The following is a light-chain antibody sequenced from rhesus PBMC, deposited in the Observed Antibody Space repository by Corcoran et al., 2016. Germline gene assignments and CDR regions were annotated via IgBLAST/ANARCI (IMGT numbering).Light chain of an antibody. CDR3: QQHDNSPFT. CDR1: QGISNC. CDR2: MAL. J-gene: IGKJ3*01. Sequence: DIQMTQSPSSLSASVGDRFTISCRASQGISNCLAWYQQKPGKAPKLLTFMALNLDTGVPSRFSGSGSGTDVTLTISSLQPEDVAVYYCQQHDNSPFTFGPGTKLDIK. V-gene: IGKV1-69*01.